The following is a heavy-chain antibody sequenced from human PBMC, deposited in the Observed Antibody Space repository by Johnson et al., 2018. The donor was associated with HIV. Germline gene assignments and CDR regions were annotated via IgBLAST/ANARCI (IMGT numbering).Heavy chain of an antibody. CDR2: ISWNSGRK. V-gene: IGHV3-9*01. CDR1: GFTFDDYA. CDR3: AKGYSSSWYQDAFDI. J-gene: IGHJ3*02. Sequence: VQLVESGGGLVQLGRSLRLSCAASGFTFDDYAMHWVRQAPGKGLEWVSGISWNSGRKGYADPVKARFTIPRDNAKNSLYLQMNSRRVEDTALYYCAKGYSSSWYQDAFDIWGQGTMVTVSS. D-gene: IGHD6-13*01.